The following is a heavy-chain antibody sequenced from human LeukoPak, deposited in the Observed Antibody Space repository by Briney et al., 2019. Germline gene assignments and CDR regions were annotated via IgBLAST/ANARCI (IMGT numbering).Heavy chain of an antibody. J-gene: IGHJ6*02. V-gene: IGHV3-23*01. CDR1: GFTFSNYA. D-gene: IGHD3-16*01. CDR3: ARDFLVWGHYYYGMDV. CDR2: ISGSAVSI. Sequence: AGGSLRLSCAASGFTFSNYAMSWVRQAPGKGLEWVSAISGSAVSIYFGDSVKGRFTISRDNAKNSLYLQMNSLRAEDTALYYCARDFLVWGHYYYGMDVWGQGTTVTVSS.